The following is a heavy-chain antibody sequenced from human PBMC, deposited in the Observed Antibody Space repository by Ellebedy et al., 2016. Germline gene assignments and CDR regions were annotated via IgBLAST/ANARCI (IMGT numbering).Heavy chain of an antibody. J-gene: IGHJ4*02. CDR2: INPTSSGI. V-gene: IGHV3-74*01. D-gene: IGHD6-6*01. CDR3: ARDESSDRGAYFDA. CDR1: GFTFTNYW. Sequence: GGSLRLXXAASGFTFTNYWMHWVRQAPGKGLVWVSRINPTSSGIRYADSVWGRFSISRDNAKNTVYLQMDSLRADDTAVYYCARDESSDRGAYFDAWGQGAMVAVSS.